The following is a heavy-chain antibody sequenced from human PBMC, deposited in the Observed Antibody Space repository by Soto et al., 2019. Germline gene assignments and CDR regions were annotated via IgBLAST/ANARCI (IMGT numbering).Heavy chain of an antibody. CDR2: VHYTGST. Sequence: QVQLQESGPGLVKPSETLSLTCTVSGDSVTSGSIYWSWIRQPPGKGLEWIGYVHYTGSTNYNPSLKSRVAISVDTSKNHFSLTLSSVTAADTAVCYCARDRGNFGVVLADFYQYGMDVWGQGTTVTVSS. CDR3: ARDRGNFGVVLADFYQYGMDV. V-gene: IGHV4-61*03. D-gene: IGHD3-3*01. CDR1: GDSVTSGSIY. J-gene: IGHJ6*02.